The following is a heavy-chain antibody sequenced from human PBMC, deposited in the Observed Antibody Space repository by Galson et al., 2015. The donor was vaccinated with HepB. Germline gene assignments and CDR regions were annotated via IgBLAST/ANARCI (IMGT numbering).Heavy chain of an antibody. CDR2: IYPGDSDT. Sequence: QSGAEVKKPGESLKISCKGSGYRFTSHWIGWVRQMPGKGLEWMGIIYPGDSDTRYSPSFQGQVTISADKSINTAYLQWSSLKASDTAMYYCARLSGSTHDNDDVGAWFDPWGQGTLVTVSS. V-gene: IGHV5-51*03. J-gene: IGHJ5*02. D-gene: IGHD3-22*01. CDR1: GYRFTSHW. CDR3: ARLSGSTHDNDDVGAWFDP.